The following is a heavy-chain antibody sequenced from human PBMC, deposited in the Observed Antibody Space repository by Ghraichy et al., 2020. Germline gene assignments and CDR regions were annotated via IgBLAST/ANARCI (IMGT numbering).Heavy chain of an antibody. Sequence: GESLNISCAASGFTFSSYAMSWVRQAPGKGLEWVSAISGSGGSTYYADSVKGRFTISRDNSKNTLYLQMNSLRAEDTAVYYCAKTEGRRWILYYFDYWGQGTLVTVSS. CDR2: ISGSGGST. CDR3: AKTEGRRWILYYFDY. CDR1: GFTFSSYA. V-gene: IGHV3-23*01. D-gene: IGHD4-23*01. J-gene: IGHJ4*02.